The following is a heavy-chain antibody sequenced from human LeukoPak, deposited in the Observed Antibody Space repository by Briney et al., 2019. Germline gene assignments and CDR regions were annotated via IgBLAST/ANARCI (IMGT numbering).Heavy chain of an antibody. Sequence: SETLSLTCTVSGGSISSSSYYWGWIRQPPGKGLEWIVSIYYSGSTYYNPSLKSRVTISVDTSKNQFSLKLSSVTAADTAVYYCARPFDGDSSGRYAFDIWGQGTMVTVSS. J-gene: IGHJ3*02. CDR2: IYYSGST. V-gene: IGHV4-39*01. CDR1: GGSISSSSYY. CDR3: ARPFDGDSSGRYAFDI. D-gene: IGHD6-19*01.